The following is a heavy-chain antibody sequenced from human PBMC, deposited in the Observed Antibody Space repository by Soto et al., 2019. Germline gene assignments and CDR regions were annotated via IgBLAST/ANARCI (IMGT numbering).Heavy chain of an antibody. CDR2: INHSGST. CDR3: TRGRGFGHFTPPFDY. D-gene: IGHD3-10*01. Sequence: QVQLQQWGAGLLKPSETMSLTCAVSGGSFSGYFWSWIRQPPGKGLEWIGEINHSGSTYYNPSLGSRVTVLVDTSRSQFSLKLRSVTAADPAVYFCTRGRGFGHFTPPFDYWGQGTLVTVSS. CDR1: GGSFSGYF. J-gene: IGHJ4*02. V-gene: IGHV4-34*01.